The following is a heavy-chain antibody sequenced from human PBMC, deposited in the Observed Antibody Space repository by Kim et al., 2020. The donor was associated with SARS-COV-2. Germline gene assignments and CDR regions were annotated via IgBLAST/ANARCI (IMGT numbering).Heavy chain of an antibody. Sequence: GGSLRLSCAASGFTFSSYAMHWVRQAPGKGLEWVAVISYDGSNKYYADSVKGRFTISRDNSKNTLYLQMNSLRAEDTAVYYCARDLSVVVVAAIGYWGQGTLVTVSS. CDR2: ISYDGSNK. V-gene: IGHV3-30-3*01. D-gene: IGHD2-15*01. CDR1: GFTFSSYA. J-gene: IGHJ4*02. CDR3: ARDLSVVVVAAIGY.